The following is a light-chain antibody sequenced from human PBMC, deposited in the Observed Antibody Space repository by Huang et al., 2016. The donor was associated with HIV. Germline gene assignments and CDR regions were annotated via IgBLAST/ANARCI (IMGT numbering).Light chain of an antibody. V-gene: IGKV2-29*02. Sequence: DIVMTQTPLSLSVTPGQPASISCKSSQGLLYREKIYLYWYLQKPGQSPQLLIYELSNRGSGVPDRFSGSGSPTDFTLKISRVETEDVGVYYCMQGKQLPYTFGQGTRLEIK. CDR2: ELS. J-gene: IGKJ2*01. CDR1: QGLLYREKIY. CDR3: MQGKQLPYT.